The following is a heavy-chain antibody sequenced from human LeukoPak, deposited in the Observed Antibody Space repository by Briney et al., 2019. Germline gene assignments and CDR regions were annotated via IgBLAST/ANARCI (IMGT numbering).Heavy chain of an antibody. V-gene: IGHV3-73*01. D-gene: IGHD3-10*01. CDR1: GFTFSDSA. CDR3: ATGTLWFGETPYYYYYMDV. J-gene: IGHJ6*03. CDR2: IRSKTNNYET. Sequence: GGSLRLSCAASGFTFSDSAMHWVRQASGKGLEWVGRIRSKTNNYETAYGESVKGRVTISRDDSRNTAYLQMNSLRSEDTAVYYCATGTLWFGETPYYYYYMDVWGKGTTVTVSS.